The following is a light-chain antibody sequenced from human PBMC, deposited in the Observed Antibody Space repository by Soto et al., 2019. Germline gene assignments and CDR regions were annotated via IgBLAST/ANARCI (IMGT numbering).Light chain of an antibody. CDR3: QQYNSWPPNT. Sequence: EIVMTQSPATLSVSPGERATLSCRASQSVSSNLAWYQQKPGQAPRLLIYDASTRATGIPARFSGSGSGTEFTLTISSLQSEDVAVYYCQQYNSWPPNTFGQGTKLEIK. CDR2: DAS. CDR1: QSVSSN. J-gene: IGKJ2*01. V-gene: IGKV3-15*01.